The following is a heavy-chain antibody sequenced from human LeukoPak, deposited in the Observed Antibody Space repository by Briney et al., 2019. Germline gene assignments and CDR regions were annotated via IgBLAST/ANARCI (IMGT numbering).Heavy chain of an antibody. CDR3: ARDLPGGAKAFNI. CDR1: GFSFSGSG. D-gene: IGHD3-16*01. V-gene: IGHV3-30*02. Sequence: GGSLRLSCAASGFSFSGSGMHWVRQSPGKGPEWVAFIRCDESVKSYANSVKGRFTGFRDNSKNTLFLQMNNLRAEDTAVYYCARDLPGGAKAFNIWGLGTMVIVSS. J-gene: IGHJ3*02. CDR2: IRCDESVK.